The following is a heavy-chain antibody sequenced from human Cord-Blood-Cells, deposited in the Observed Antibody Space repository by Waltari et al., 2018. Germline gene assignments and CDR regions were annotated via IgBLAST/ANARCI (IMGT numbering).Heavy chain of an antibody. J-gene: IGHJ4*02. V-gene: IGHV4-59*01. D-gene: IGHD3-9*01. Sequence: QVQLQESGPGLVKPSETLSLTCTVSGGSISSYYWSWIRQPPGKGLEWIGYIYHGGSTNYNPSLKSRVTISVDTSKNQFSLKLSSVTAADTAVYYCAREGRYFDWLVLDYWGQGTLVTVSS. CDR2: IYHGGST. CDR3: AREGRYFDWLVLDY. CDR1: GGSISSYY.